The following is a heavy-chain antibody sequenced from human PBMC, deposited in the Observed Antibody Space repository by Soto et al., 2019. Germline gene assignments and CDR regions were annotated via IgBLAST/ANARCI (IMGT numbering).Heavy chain of an antibody. CDR1: GFSISTDSAA. J-gene: IGHJ4*02. V-gene: IGHV6-1*01. CDR2: TYYRSGWSR. D-gene: IGHD6-19*01. CDR3: ARAYSSGWFSYFDF. Sequence: SQTLSLTCDISGFSISTDSAAWNWIRQSPSRGLEWLGRTYYRSGWSREYAVSVRGRITINPDTSKNQFSLQLNSVTPEDTAVYYCARAYSSGWFSYFDFWGQITLVTVSS.